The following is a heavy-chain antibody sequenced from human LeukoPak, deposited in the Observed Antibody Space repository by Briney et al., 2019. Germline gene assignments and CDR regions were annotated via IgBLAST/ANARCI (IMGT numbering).Heavy chain of an antibody. CDR3: ARAPRESYGQYYYYGMDV. Sequence: GASVKVSCKASGYTFTGYYMHWVRQAPGQGLEWMGWINPNSGGTNYAQKFQGRVTMTRGTSISTAYMELSRLRSDDTAVYYCARAPRESYGQYYYYGMDVWGQGTTVTVSS. CDR2: INPNSGGT. D-gene: IGHD5-18*01. J-gene: IGHJ6*02. V-gene: IGHV1-2*02. CDR1: GYTFTGYY.